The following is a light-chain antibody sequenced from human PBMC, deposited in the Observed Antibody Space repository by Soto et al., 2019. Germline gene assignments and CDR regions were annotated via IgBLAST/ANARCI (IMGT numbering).Light chain of an antibody. J-gene: IGKJ5*01. V-gene: IGKV3-11*01. CDR2: DAS. Sequence: EIVLTQSPATLSLSPGERATLSCRASQSVISYLAWYQQKPGQAPRLLIYDASNRSTGIPARFSGSGSGTDFALTISRLEPEDFAVYYCQQRSNWPPSITFGQGTRLEIK. CDR1: QSVISY. CDR3: QQRSNWPPSIT.